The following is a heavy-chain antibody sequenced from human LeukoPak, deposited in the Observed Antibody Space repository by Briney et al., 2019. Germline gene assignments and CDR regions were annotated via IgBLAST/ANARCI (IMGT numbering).Heavy chain of an antibody. Sequence: GASVKVSCKASGYTFNSYGFSWVRQAPGQGLEWMGWISAYNGNTNYAQKLQGRVTMTTDTSTTTAYMELGSLSSDDTAVYYCAHISTGYYMDYWGQGTLVTVSS. J-gene: IGHJ4*02. V-gene: IGHV1-18*01. CDR3: AHISTGYYMDY. CDR1: GYTFNSYG. D-gene: IGHD3-9*01. CDR2: ISAYNGNT.